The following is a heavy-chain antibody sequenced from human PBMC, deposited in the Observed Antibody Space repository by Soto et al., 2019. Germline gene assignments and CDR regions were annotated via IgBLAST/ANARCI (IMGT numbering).Heavy chain of an antibody. CDR1: GGSISSYY. D-gene: IGHD1-7*01. CDR2: IYYSGST. CDR3: ARDGGITGTPYYYYGMDV. V-gene: IGHV4-59*01. Sequence: SLTCTVSGGSISSYYWSWIRQPPGKGLEWIGYIYYSGSTNYNPSLKSRVTISVDTSKNQFSLKLSSVTAADTAVYYCARDGGITGTPYYYYGMDVWGQGTTVTVSS. J-gene: IGHJ6*02.